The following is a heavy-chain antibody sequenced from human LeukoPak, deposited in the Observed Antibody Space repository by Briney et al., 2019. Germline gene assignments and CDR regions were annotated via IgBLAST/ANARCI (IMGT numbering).Heavy chain of an antibody. J-gene: IGHJ4*02. CDR1: GGSISGGGYY. CDR3: ARGGGNSGFDY. V-gene: IGHV4-34*01. D-gene: IGHD4-23*01. Sequence: SETLSLTCTVSGGSISGGGYYWSWIRQPPGKGLEWIGEINHSGSTNYNPSLKSRVTISVDTSKNQFSLKLSSVTAADTAVYYCARGGGNSGFDYWGQGTLVTVSS. CDR2: INHSGST.